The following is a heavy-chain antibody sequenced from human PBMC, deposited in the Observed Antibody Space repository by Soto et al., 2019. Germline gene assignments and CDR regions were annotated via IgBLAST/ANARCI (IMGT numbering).Heavy chain of an antibody. CDR1: GYTFTSYG. Sequence: QVHLVQSGAEVKKPGASVKVSCKGSGYTFTSYGITWVRQAPGQGLEWMGWISAHNGNTDYAQKLQGRVTVTRDTSTSTGYKGLRSLRSDDTAVYYCARGRYGDYWGQGALVTVSS. CDR2: ISAHNGNT. J-gene: IGHJ4*02. D-gene: IGHD1-1*01. CDR3: ARGRYGDY. V-gene: IGHV1-18*01.